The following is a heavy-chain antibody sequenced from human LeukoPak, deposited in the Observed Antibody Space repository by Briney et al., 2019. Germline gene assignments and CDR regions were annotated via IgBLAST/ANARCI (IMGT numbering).Heavy chain of an antibody. CDR1: GYTLTELS. Sequence: ASVKVSCKVSGYTLTELSMHWVRQAPGKGREWMGGFDPEDGETIYAQKFQGRVTMTEDTSTDTAYMELSSLRSEATAVYYCEKAWEWELGGDHFDYWGQGTPVTVSS. D-gene: IGHD1-26*01. J-gene: IGHJ4*02. V-gene: IGHV1-24*01. CDR3: EKAWEWELGGDHFDY. CDR2: FDPEDGET.